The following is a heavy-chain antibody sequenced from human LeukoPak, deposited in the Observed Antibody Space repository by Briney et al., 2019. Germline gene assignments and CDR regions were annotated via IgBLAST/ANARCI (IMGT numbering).Heavy chain of an antibody. CDR3: ARGAARSHYYYMDV. Sequence: GGSLTLSCAASGFTFSSYSMNWVRQAPGKGLEWVAFLRDDGSKIYYVDSVKGRFIISRDKPKNTLFLQMNSLRTEDTAVYYCARGAARSHYYYMDVWGKGTTVTISS. CDR1: GFTFSSYS. J-gene: IGHJ6*03. V-gene: IGHV3-30*02. D-gene: IGHD6-13*01. CDR2: LRDDGSKI.